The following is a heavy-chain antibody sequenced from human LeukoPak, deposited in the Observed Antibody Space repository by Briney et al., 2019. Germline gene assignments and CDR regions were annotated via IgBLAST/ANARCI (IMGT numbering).Heavy chain of an antibody. D-gene: IGHD5-18*01. CDR3: ARDFSQWIERAAHFYHYMDV. CDR1: GGSISTYY. J-gene: IGHJ6*03. Sequence: SETLSLTCSVSGGSISTYYWTWIRQPAGKGLEWIGRIFTNGSTNYNPSLKSRVTMSIDMSKSQFSLKVSSVTAADTAVYYCARDFSQWIERAAHFYHYMDVWGKGTTVTVSS. V-gene: IGHV4-4*07. CDR2: IFTNGST.